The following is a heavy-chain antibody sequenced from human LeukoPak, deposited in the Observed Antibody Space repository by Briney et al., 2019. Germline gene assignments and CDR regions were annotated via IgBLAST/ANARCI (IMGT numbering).Heavy chain of an antibody. CDR1: GFTFSSYA. D-gene: IGHD4-17*01. CDR3: ARFYYGDYGGVLDY. CDR2: ISYDGSNK. V-gene: IGHV3-30-3*01. Sequence: PGGSLRLSCAASGFTFSSYAMHWVRQAPGKGLEWEAVISYDGSNKYYADSVKGRFTISRDNSKNTLYLQMNSLRAEDTAVYYCARFYYGDYGGVLDYWGQGTLVTVSS. J-gene: IGHJ4*02.